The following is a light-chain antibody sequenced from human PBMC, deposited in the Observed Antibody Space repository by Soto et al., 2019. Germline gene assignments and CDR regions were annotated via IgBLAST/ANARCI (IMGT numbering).Light chain of an antibody. CDR2: GAS. CDR3: QQYASAPFS. Sequence: EIVLTQSPGTLSLSPGERATLSCRASQSVSNNYLAWYQQKPGQAPRPLIYGASNRATGIPDRFSGSGSGTDFTLTISRLEPEDFAVYYCQQYASAPFSLGPGTKVDIK. V-gene: IGKV3-20*01. CDR1: QSVSNNY. J-gene: IGKJ3*01.